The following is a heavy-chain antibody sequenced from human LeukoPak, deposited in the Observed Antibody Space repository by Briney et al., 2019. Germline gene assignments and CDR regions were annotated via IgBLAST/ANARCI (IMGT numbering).Heavy chain of an antibody. D-gene: IGHD2-2*01. V-gene: IGHV4-59*12. Sequence: SETLSLTCTVSGGSNSSYYWSWIRQHPGKGLEWIGYIYYSGSTNYNPSLKSRVTMSVDTSKNQFSLKLSSVTAADTAVYYCARSGICSSTSCYDAFDIWGQGTMVTFSS. CDR1: GGSNSSYY. CDR3: ARSGICSSTSCYDAFDI. J-gene: IGHJ3*02. CDR2: IYYSGST.